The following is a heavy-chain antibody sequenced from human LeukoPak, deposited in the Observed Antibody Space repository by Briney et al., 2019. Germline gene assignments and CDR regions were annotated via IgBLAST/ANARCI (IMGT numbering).Heavy chain of an antibody. V-gene: IGHV3-23*01. CDR1: GFTFSTYA. J-gene: IGHJ4*02. CDR2: ISGSRGNT. CDR3: AKGITYDSLDF. D-gene: IGHD3-10*01. Sequence: GGSLRLSCAASGFTFSTYAMTWVRQAPGKGLEWVSSISGSRGNTFYSDTVKGRFTISRDNSKNTLYLQMNSLRAEDTAVYYCAKGITYDSLDFWGQGTLVTVSS.